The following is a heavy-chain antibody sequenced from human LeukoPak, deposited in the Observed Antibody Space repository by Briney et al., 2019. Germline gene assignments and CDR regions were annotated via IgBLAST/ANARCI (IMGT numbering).Heavy chain of an antibody. Sequence: GGSLRLFCAASGFTFSSYGMHWVRQAPGKGLEWVAVIWYDGSNKYYADSVKGRFTISRDNSKNTLYLQMNSLRAEDTAVYYCATSSSGYYRYFDYWGQGTLVTVSS. CDR2: IWYDGSNK. CDR1: GFTFSSYG. J-gene: IGHJ4*02. CDR3: ATSSSGYYRYFDY. D-gene: IGHD3-22*01. V-gene: IGHV3-33*01.